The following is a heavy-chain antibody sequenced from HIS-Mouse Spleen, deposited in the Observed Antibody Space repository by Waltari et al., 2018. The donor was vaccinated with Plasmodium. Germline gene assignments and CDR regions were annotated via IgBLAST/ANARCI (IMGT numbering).Heavy chain of an antibody. CDR1: GFTFSCSW. D-gene: IGHD6-13*01. CDR2: INSDGSST. Sequence: EVQLVESGGGLVQPGGSLRLSCAASGFTFSCSWMHWVRQAPGKGLVWVSRINSDGSSTRYADSVKGRFTISRDNAKNTLYLQMNSLRAEDTAVYYCARTIAVVGTGDALDIWGQGTMVTVSS. CDR3: ARTIAVVGTGDALDI. V-gene: IGHV3-74*01. J-gene: IGHJ3*02.